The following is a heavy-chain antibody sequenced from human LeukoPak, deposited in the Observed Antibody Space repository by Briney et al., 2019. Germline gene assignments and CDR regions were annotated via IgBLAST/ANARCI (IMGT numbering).Heavy chain of an antibody. CDR1: GFNFRSYW. CDR2: IKSDGSGT. D-gene: IGHD4-23*01. J-gene: IGHJ4*02. CDR3: ARTGVTFGFDY. Sequence: GGSLRLSCVASGFNFRSYWMHWVRQAPGKGLVWVSRIKSDGSGTNYADSVKGRFTISRDNVENTLYLQMNSLRAEDTAVYYCARTGVTFGFDYWGQGTLVTVSS. V-gene: IGHV3-74*01.